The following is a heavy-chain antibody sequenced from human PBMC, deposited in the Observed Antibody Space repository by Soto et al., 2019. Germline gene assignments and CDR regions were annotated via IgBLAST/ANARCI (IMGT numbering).Heavy chain of an antibody. CDR2: ISYDGSNK. J-gene: IGHJ3*02. CDR1: GFTFSSYG. Sequence: GGSLRLSCAASGFTFSSYGMHWVRQAPGKGLEWVAVISYDGSNKYYADSVKGRFTISRDNSKNTLYLQMNSLRAEDTAVYYCAKGPVVAARHDAFDIWGQGTMVTVSS. CDR3: AKGPVVAARHDAFDI. V-gene: IGHV3-30*18. D-gene: IGHD2-15*01.